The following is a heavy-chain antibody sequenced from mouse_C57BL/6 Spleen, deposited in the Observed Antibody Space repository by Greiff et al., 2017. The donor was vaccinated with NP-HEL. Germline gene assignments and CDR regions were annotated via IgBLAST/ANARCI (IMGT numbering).Heavy chain of an antibody. CDR1: GYTFTSYW. V-gene: IGHV1-64*01. CDR2: IHPNGGST. Sequence: VQLQQSGAELVKPGASVKLSCKASGYTFTSYWMPWVKQRPGQGLEWIGMIHPNGGSTNYNEKFKSQATLTVDKSSNTAYMQLSSLTSEDSAVDYCARMAHFDYWGQGTTLTVSS. CDR3: ARMAHFDY. J-gene: IGHJ2*01.